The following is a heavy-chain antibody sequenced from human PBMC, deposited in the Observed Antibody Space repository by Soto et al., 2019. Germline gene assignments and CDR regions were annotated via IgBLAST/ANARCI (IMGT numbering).Heavy chain of an antibody. Sequence: EVQLLESGGGLVQPGGSLRLSCAASGFTFSSYAMSWVRQAPGQGLEWVSALSGSGGSTYYADSVKGRFTISRDNSKNTLYLQRNSLRAEDTAVYYCAKDPAPGSSGGYSPYEHWGQGTLVTVSS. CDR1: GFTFSSYA. CDR3: AKDPAPGSSGGYSPYEH. V-gene: IGHV3-23*01. J-gene: IGHJ1*01. D-gene: IGHD6-19*01. CDR2: LSGSGGST.